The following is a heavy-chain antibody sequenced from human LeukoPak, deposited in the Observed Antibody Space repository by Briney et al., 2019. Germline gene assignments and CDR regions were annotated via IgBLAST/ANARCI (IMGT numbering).Heavy chain of an antibody. Sequence: SVKVSCKASGGTFSSYAISWVRQAPGQGLEWMGGIIPIFGTANYAQKFQGRVTITADESTSTAYMELSNLRSEDTAVYYCARWSYCGGDCHTNWFDPWGQGTLVTVSS. CDR3: ARWSYCGGDCHTNWFDP. CDR1: GGTFSSYA. J-gene: IGHJ5*02. D-gene: IGHD2-21*02. CDR2: IIPIFGTA. V-gene: IGHV1-69*13.